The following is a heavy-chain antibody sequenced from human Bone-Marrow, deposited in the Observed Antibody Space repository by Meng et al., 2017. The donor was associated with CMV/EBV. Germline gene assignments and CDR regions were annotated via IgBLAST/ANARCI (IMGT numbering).Heavy chain of an antibody. CDR3: ARLANSGYSNY. CDR2: IYYSGST. V-gene: IGHV4-59*01. CDR1: GGSISSYY. J-gene: IGHJ4*02. Sequence: SETLSLTCTVSGGSISSYYWSWIRQLPGKGLEWIGYIYYSGSTNYNPSLKSRVTISVDTSKNQFSLKLSSVTAADTAVYYCARLANSGYSNYWGQGTLVTVSS. D-gene: IGHD1-26*01.